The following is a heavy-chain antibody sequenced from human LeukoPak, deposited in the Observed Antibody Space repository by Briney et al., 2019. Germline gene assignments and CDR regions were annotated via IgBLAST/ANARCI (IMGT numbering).Heavy chain of an antibody. CDR3: TTGAPGTSFDY. V-gene: IGHV3-23*01. J-gene: IGHJ4*02. Sequence: GGSLRLSCAASGFTFSSYAMSWVRQAPGKGLEWVSAISGSGGSTYYADSVKGRFTISRDNSKNTLYLQMNSLRAEDTAFYFCTTGAPGTSFDYWGQGTLVTVSS. D-gene: IGHD1-14*01. CDR2: ISGSGGST. CDR1: GFTFSSYA.